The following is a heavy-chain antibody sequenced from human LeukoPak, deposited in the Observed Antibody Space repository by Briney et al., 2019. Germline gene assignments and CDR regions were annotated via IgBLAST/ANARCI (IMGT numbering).Heavy chain of an antibody. J-gene: IGHJ4*02. D-gene: IGHD3-3*01. V-gene: IGHV1-69*01. CDR1: GGTFSSYA. CDR3: ARGSGKDDFWSGYYVFDY. Sequence: SVKVSCKASGGTFSSYAISWVRHAPGQGLEWMGGIIPIFGTANYAQKFQGRVTITADESTSTAYMELSSLRSEDTAVYYCARGSGKDDFWSGYYVFDYWGQGTLVTVSS. CDR2: IIPIFGTA.